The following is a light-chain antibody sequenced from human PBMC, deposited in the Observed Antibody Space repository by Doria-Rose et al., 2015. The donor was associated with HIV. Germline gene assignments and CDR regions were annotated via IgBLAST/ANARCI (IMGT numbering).Light chain of an antibody. J-gene: IGKJ1*01. V-gene: IGKV3-20*01. Sequence: TQSPGTLSLSPGERATLSCRASQSFSSTYLAWYQQKPGQAPSPLIYDGSTRATGIPDRFSASGSGTDFTLTINRLEPEDFALYYCHQCGTSWTFGQGTKVEI. CDR2: DGS. CDR3: HQCGTSWT. CDR1: QSFSSTY.